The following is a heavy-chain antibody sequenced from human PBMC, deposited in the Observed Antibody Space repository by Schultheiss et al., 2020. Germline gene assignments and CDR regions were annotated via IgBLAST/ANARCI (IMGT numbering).Heavy chain of an antibody. CDR2: LYGGGGK. D-gene: IGHD4-17*01. CDR1: GFTFSSYA. Sequence: GGSLRLSCAASGFTFSSYAMHWVRQAPGKGLEWVSILYGGGGKYYADSVKGRFAISRDNSNNTLYLQMNSLRAEDTAVYYCAKDRGLLYGFDIWGQGTMVTVS. V-gene: IGHV3-NL1*01. CDR3: AKDRGLLYGFDI. J-gene: IGHJ3*02.